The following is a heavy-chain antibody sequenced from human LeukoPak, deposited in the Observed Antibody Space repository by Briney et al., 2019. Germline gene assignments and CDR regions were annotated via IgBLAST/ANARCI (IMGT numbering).Heavy chain of an antibody. D-gene: IGHD3-3*01. V-gene: IGHV4-4*02. CDR1: GGSISSSNW. CDR2: IYHSGST. J-gene: IGHJ4*02. CDR3: ARAPPYDYDFWSGYKKYYFDY. Sequence: SGTLSLTCAVSGGSISSSNWWSWVRQPPGKGLEWIGEIYHSGSTNYNPSLKSRVTISVDKSKNQFSLKLSSVTAADTAVYYCARAPPYDYDFWSGYKKYYFDYWGQGTLVTVSS.